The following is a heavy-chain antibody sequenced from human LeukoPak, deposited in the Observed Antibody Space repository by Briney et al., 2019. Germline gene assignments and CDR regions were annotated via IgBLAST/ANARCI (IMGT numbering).Heavy chain of an antibody. CDR2: IKTDGSST. V-gene: IGHV3-74*01. J-gene: IGHJ4*02. Sequence: PGRSLRLSCAASGFTFSSYWMHWVRQAPGKGLVWVSRIKTDGSSTNYADSVKGRFTISRDNAKNTVYLQMNSLRAEDTAVYYCASSLGALIWGQGTLVTVSS. D-gene: IGHD1-26*01. CDR1: GFTFSSYW. CDR3: ASSLGALI.